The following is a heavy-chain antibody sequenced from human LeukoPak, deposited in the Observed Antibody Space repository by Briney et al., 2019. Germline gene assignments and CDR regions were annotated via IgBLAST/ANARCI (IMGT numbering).Heavy chain of an antibody. CDR1: GFTFSSYS. Sequence: GGSLRLSCAASGFTFSSYSMNWVRQAPGKGLEWVSSISSSSSYIYYADSVKGRFTISRDNAKNSLYLQMNSLRAEDTAVYYCARGLVEMATIWLDYWGQGTLVTVSS. J-gene: IGHJ4*02. D-gene: IGHD5-24*01. CDR2: ISSSSSYI. CDR3: ARGLVEMATIWLDY. V-gene: IGHV3-21*01.